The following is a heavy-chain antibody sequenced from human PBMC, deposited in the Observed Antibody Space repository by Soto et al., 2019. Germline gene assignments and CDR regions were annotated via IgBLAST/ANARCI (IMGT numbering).Heavy chain of an antibody. V-gene: IGHV1-2*02. CDR2: INPNSVGT. CDR1: GYTFTGHY. J-gene: IGHJ3*02. Sequence: ASVKVSCKASGYTFTGHYMHWVRQAPGQGLEWMGWINPNSVGTNYAQKFQGRVTMTRDTSISTAYXXXXXXXXXDTAVYYCAREPLVRAAHGFDIWGQGTMVTVSS. CDR3: AREPLVRAAHGFDI. D-gene: IGHD3-10*01.